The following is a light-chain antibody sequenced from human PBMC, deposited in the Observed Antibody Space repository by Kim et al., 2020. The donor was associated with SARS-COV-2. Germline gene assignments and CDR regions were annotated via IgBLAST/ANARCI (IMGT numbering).Light chain of an antibody. CDR1: SSNVGAGYE. CDR2: GNS. CDR3: QSYGSSLIV. Sequence: PGQRGTISCTGSSSNVGAGYEVHWYQTLPGTAPRLLIYGNSNRPSGVPDRFSGSKSGTSASLAITGLQAEDEADYYCQSYGSSLIVFGTGTKVTVL. V-gene: IGLV1-40*01. J-gene: IGLJ1*01.